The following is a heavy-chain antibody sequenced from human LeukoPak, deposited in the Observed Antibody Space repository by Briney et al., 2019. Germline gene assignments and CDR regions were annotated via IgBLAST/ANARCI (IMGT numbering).Heavy chain of an antibody. J-gene: IGHJ4*02. CDR1: GFTFSSYA. CDR3: AGAARPWDY. Sequence: PGGSLRLSCAASGFTFSSYAMHWVRQAPGKGLEWVAVISYDGSNKYYADSVKGRFTISRDNSKNTLYLQMNSLRAEDTAVYYCAGAARPWDYWGQGTLVTVSS. D-gene: IGHD6-6*01. V-gene: IGHV3-30-3*01. CDR2: ISYDGSNK.